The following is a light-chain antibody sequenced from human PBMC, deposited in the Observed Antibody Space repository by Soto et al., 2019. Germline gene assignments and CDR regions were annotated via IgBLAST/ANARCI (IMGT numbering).Light chain of an antibody. Sequence: DIQMTQSPSSLSASVGDRVTITCRASQSISSYLNWYQQKPGKDPNLLIYAASILQSGVPSRFSGSGSGTDFTLTISSLQPEDFATYYCQQSYSSSWTFGQGTTVEIK. J-gene: IGKJ1*01. CDR3: QQSYSSSWT. CDR1: QSISSY. CDR2: AAS. V-gene: IGKV1-39*01.